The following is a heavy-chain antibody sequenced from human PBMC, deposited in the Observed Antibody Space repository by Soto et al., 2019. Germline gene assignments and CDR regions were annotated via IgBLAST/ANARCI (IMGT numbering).Heavy chain of an antibody. CDR3: ARSMVVAASDAFDI. V-gene: IGHV4-31*03. Sequence: SETLSLTCTVSGGSISSGGYYWSWLRQHPGKGLEWTGYIYYSGSTYYNPSLKSRVTISVDTSKNQFSLKLSSVTAADTAVYYCARSMVVAASDAFDIWGQGTMVTVSS. CDR1: GGSISSGGYY. J-gene: IGHJ3*02. D-gene: IGHD2-15*01. CDR2: IYYSGST.